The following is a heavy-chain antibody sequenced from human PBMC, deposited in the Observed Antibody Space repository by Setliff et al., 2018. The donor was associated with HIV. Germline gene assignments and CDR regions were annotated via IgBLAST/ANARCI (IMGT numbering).Heavy chain of an antibody. CDR1: GGIISSDSFF. CDR2: ISATGST. CDR3: ARAREGWKPFAFDY. V-gene: IGHV4-61*09. D-gene: IGHD1-1*01. J-gene: IGHJ4*02. Sequence: PSETLSLTCTVSGGIISSDSFFWSWIRQPAGKGLEWIGHISATGSTNYNPSLMSRVTMSLDTSKNQFSLNLNSVTAADAAVYFCARAREGWKPFAFDYWGQGTLVTVSS.